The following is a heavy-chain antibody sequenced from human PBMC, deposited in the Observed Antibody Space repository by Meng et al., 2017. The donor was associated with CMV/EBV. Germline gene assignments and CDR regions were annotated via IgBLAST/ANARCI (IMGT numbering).Heavy chain of an antibody. CDR1: FTGYY. J-gene: IGHJ5*02. CDR3: ARDGAPYGIAAAGGLLFDP. V-gene: IGHV1-2*02. Sequence: FTGYYMHWVRHAPGQGLESMGWINPNSGGTNYAQKFQGRVTMTRDTSISTAYMELSRLRSDDTAVYYCARDGAPYGIAAAGGLLFDPWGQGTLVTVSS. CDR2: INPNSGGT. D-gene: IGHD6-13*01.